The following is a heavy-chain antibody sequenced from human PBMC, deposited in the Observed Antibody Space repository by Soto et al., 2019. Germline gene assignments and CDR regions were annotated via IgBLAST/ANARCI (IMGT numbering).Heavy chain of an antibody. J-gene: IGHJ4*02. Sequence: GESLKISCKGSAYSFNTYWIAWVRQTPGKGLEWMGSIFFGASKIRYSPSFEGQVTISADKSINTAYLHRSSLKASDSAIYYCATWRGSSWFDYWGQGSLVTVSS. CDR2: IFFGASKI. CDR3: ATWRGSSWFDY. V-gene: IGHV5-51*01. D-gene: IGHD6-13*01. CDR1: AYSFNTYW.